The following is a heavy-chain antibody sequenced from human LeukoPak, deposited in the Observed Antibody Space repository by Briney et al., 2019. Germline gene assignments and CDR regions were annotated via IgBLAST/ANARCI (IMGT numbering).Heavy chain of an antibody. D-gene: IGHD1/OR15-1a*01. CDR2: ISSSSSTI. CDR1: GFTFSNYN. CDR3: ARAGTRGYNWFDP. Sequence: GGSLRLSCAASGFTFSNYNMNWVRQAPGKGLEWVSYISSSSSTIDYADSVKGRFTISRDNAENSLYLQMNSLRAEDTAVYYCARAGTRGYNWFDPWGQGTLVTVSS. V-gene: IGHV3-48*01. J-gene: IGHJ5*02.